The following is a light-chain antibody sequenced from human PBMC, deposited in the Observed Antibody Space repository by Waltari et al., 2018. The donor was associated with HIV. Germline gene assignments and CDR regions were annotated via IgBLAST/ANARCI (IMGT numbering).Light chain of an antibody. V-gene: IGKV1-5*03. CDR1: ENIGNW. Sequence: DIEITQSPSTLSASVGDTVTITCRTSENIGNWLAWYQMKPGKAPDLLIYRASTLKSGVPSRFSGRGSGTEFALTVRGLQPDDFGTFFCQQYNVYPWTFGQGTRVDLK. CDR3: QQYNVYPWT. J-gene: IGKJ1*01. CDR2: RAS.